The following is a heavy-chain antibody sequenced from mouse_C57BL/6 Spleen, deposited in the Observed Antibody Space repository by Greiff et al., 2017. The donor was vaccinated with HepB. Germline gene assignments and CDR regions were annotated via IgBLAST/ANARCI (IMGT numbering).Heavy chain of an antibody. CDR2: IYPGDGDT. CDR3: ARKVGYDSSFDY. Sequence: VQLQQSGAELVKPGASVKISCKASGYAFSSYWMNWVKQRPGKGLEWIGQIYPGDGDTNYNGKFKGKATLTADKSSSTAYMQLSSLTSEDSAVYFCARKVGYDSSFDYWGQGTTLTVSS. D-gene: IGHD2-2*01. V-gene: IGHV1-80*01. J-gene: IGHJ2*01. CDR1: GYAFSSYW.